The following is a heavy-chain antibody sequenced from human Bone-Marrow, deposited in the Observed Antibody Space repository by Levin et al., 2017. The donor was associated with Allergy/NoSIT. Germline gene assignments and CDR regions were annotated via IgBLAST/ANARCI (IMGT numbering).Heavy chain of an antibody. CDR1: GYTFTGYY. V-gene: IGHV1-2*02. D-gene: IGHD3-10*01. CDR2: INPNSGGT. CDR3: ARDRVTMVRGVMGWFDP. Sequence: VASVKVSCKASGYTFTGYYMHWVRQAPGQGLEWMGWINPNSGGTNYAQKFQGRVTMTRDTSISTAYMELSRLRSDDTAVYYCARDRVTMVRGVMGWFDPWGQGTLVTVSS. J-gene: IGHJ5*02.